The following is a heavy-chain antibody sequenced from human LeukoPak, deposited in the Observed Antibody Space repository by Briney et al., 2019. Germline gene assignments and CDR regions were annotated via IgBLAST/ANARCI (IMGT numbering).Heavy chain of an antibody. J-gene: IGHJ4*02. Sequence: PGGSLRLSCAASGFTFTSYTMNWVRQSPGKGLEWVSSITGSGNIINYADSVKGRFTISRDNSKNSLYLQLNSLTAEDTASYHCANSYTDTWFYFDHWGQGTLVTVSS. CDR1: GFTFTSYT. D-gene: IGHD2-2*02. CDR3: ANSYTDTWFYFDH. CDR2: ITGSGNII. V-gene: IGHV3-21*01.